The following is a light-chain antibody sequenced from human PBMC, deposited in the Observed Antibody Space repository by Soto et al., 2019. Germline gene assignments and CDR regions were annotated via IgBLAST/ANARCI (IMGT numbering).Light chain of an antibody. CDR3: QQYVSSPWT. Sequence: EIVLTQSPGTLSLSPGERATLSCRASQSVSSSYLAWYQQKPGKAPRLLIYGASSRATGIPDRFSGSGSGIDLTLTISRLEPEDFAVYYWQQYVSSPWTFGQGTKVEIK. J-gene: IGKJ1*01. V-gene: IGKV3-20*01. CDR2: GAS. CDR1: QSVSSSY.